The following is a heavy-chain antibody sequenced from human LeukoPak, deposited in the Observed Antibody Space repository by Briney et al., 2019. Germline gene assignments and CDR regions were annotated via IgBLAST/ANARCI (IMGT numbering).Heavy chain of an antibody. Sequence: SQTLSLTCAVSGGSINDNYSWSWIRRPPGKGLDWIGYIYQSGTTYYNPSLKSRVSISVDRSENQLSLKLRSVTAADTAVYYCARASPLGYIDNWGQGTLVSVSS. CDR2: IYQSGTT. J-gene: IGHJ4*02. CDR3: ARASPLGYIDN. CDR1: GGSINDNYS. V-gene: IGHV4-30-2*01.